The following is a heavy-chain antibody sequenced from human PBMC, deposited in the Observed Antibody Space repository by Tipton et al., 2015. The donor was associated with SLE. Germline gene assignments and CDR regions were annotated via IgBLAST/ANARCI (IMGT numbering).Heavy chain of an antibody. V-gene: IGHV3-30*04. CDR3: ARDLYSSGWYGNLLDY. Sequence: QVQLVQSGAEVKKPGESLKISCKGSGYTFSSYAMHWVRQAPGKGLEWVAVISYDGSNKYYADSVKGRFTISRDNSKNTLYLQMNSLRAEDTAVYYCARDLYSSGWYGNLLDYWGPGTLVTVSS. J-gene: IGHJ4*02. D-gene: IGHD6-19*01. CDR2: ISYDGSNK. CDR1: GYTFSSYA.